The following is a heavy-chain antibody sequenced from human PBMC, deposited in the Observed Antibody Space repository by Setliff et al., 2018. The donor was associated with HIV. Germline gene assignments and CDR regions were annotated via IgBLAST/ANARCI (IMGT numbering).Heavy chain of an antibody. CDR2: VFYRGGA. D-gene: IGHD4-17*01. Sequence: SETLSLTCAAFGDSFKNAYYWGRIRQPPRKTLQWLGSVFYRGGAYYNPSFKARLTMSLDTSKNQFSLNLTSLTAADTAVYFCARGKTTGSFFDKIHAAFNVWGPGTLVTVSS. CDR3: ARGKTTGSFFDKIHAAFNV. V-gene: IGHV4-38-2*01. J-gene: IGHJ3*01. CDR1: GDSFKNAYY.